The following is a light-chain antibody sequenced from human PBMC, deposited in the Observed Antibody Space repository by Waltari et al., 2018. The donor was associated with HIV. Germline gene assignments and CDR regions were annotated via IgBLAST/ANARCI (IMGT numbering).Light chain of an antibody. CDR1: DSIYSS. J-gene: IGKJ2*01. CDR2: AAF. Sequence: DIQMTQSPSSLSASLGDRVTITCRPSDSIYSSLNWYQQKPGEGPKLLIYAAFPLQSGVPSRFSGGAPGAHFTLTITNLQPEDSATYYCQQTHSFPYTFGQGTKLEIK. V-gene: IGKV1-39*01. CDR3: QQTHSFPYT.